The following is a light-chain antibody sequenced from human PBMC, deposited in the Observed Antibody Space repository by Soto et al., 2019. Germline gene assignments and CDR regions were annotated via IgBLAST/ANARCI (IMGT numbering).Light chain of an antibody. CDR3: QHRSNWPLT. CDR1: QSVSSY. CDR2: DAS. V-gene: IGKV3-11*01. Sequence: EIVLTQSPATLSLSPGERATLSCRASQSVSSYLAWYQQKPGQAPRLLMSDASNRATVIPARFSGSGSGTDFTLTSSSLEPEDFAVYYCQHRSNWPLTFGGGTKVEIK. J-gene: IGKJ4*01.